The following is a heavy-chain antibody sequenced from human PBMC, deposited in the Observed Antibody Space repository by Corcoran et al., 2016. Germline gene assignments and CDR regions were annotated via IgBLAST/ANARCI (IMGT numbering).Heavy chain of an antibody. D-gene: IGHD3-10*01. Sequence: QVQLVQSGAEVKKPGASVKVSCKASGYTFTSYGISWVRQAPGHGLEWMGWISAYNGNSNYAQKLQGRVTMTTDTSTSTAYKGLRSLRADDTAGYYWASWQGVSGRAVDIWGQGTMVTVSS. CDR1: GYTFTSYG. J-gene: IGHJ3*02. CDR2: ISAYNGNS. CDR3: ASWQGVSGRAVDI. V-gene: IGHV1-18*01.